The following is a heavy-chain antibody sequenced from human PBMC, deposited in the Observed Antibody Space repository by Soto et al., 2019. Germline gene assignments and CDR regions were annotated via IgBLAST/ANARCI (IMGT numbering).Heavy chain of an antibody. CDR1: GFTFSSYA. J-gene: IGHJ3*02. D-gene: IGHD3-22*01. Sequence: EVQLLESGGGLVQPGGSLRLSCAASGFTFSSYAMSWVRQAPGKGLEWVSAISSSGSTIYYADSVKGRFTISRDNAKNSLYLQMNSLRAEDTAVYYCARDRQPYYYDSSGYFAFDIWGQGTMVTVSS. CDR3: ARDRQPYYYDSSGYFAFDI. V-gene: IGHV3-48*03. CDR2: ISSSGSTI.